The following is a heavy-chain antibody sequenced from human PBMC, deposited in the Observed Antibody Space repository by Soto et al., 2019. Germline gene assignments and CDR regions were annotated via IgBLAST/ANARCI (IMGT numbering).Heavy chain of an antibody. Sequence: GSLRLSCAASGFTFSSYSMNWVRQAPVKGLEWVSYISSSSSTIYYADSVKGRFTISRDNAKNSLYLQMNSLRAEDTAVYYCASQSSEWLLFASWGQGTLVTVSS. CDR1: GFTFSSYS. V-gene: IGHV3-48*01. CDR2: ISSSSSTI. CDR3: ASQSSEWLLFAS. D-gene: IGHD5-12*01. J-gene: IGHJ4*02.